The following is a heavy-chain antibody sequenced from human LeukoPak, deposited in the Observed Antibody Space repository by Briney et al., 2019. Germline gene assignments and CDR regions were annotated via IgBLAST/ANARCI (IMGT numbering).Heavy chain of an antibody. V-gene: IGHV3-30*04. CDR3: AREVVPAARYPYGMDV. D-gene: IGHD2-2*01. Sequence: GRSLRLSCAASGFTFSSYAMHWVRQAPGKGLEWVAVISYDGSNKYYADSVKGRFTISRDNSKNTLYLQVNSLRAEDTAVYYCAREVVPAARYPYGMDVWGKGTTVTVSS. CDR1: GFTFSSYA. CDR2: ISYDGSNK. J-gene: IGHJ6*04.